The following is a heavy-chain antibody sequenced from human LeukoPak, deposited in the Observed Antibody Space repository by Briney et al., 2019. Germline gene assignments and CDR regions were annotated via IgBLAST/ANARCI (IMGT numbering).Heavy chain of an antibody. CDR2: IYYSGST. V-gene: IGHV4-59*08. Sequence: PSQTLSLTCTVSGGSISSYYWSWIRQPPGKGLEWIGYIYYSGSTNYNPSLKSRVTISLDTSKNQFSLKLSSVTAADTAVYYCARHQGLYWFDPWGQGTLVTVSS. CDR3: ARHQGLYWFDP. CDR1: GGSISSYY. J-gene: IGHJ5*02. D-gene: IGHD3-22*01.